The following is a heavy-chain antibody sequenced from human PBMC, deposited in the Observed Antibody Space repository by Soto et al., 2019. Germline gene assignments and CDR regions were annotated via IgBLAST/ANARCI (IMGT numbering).Heavy chain of an antibody. Sequence: GGSLRLSCAASGFTFSSYWMSWVRQAPGKGLEWVANIKQDGSEKYYVDSVKGRFTISRDNAKNSLYLQMNSLRAEDTAVYYCARDRIVVVPAANVPGYYYYYGMDVWGQGTTVTVSS. CDR2: IKQDGSEK. CDR1: GFTFSSYW. D-gene: IGHD2-2*01. J-gene: IGHJ6*02. V-gene: IGHV3-7*05. CDR3: ARDRIVVVPAANVPGYYYYYGMDV.